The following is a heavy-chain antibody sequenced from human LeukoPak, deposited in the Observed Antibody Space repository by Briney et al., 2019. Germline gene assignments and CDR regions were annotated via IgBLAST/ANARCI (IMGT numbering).Heavy chain of an antibody. CDR1: GFTFSSYW. Sequence: GGSLRLSCAASGFTFSSYWMSWVRQAPGKGLEWVAVISYDGSNKYYADSVKGRFTISRDNSKNTLYLQMNSLRAEDTAVYYCAREANWGFPSYYFDYWGQGTLVTVSS. D-gene: IGHD7-27*01. CDR3: AREANWGFPSYYFDY. J-gene: IGHJ4*02. CDR2: ISYDGSNK. V-gene: IGHV3-30-3*01.